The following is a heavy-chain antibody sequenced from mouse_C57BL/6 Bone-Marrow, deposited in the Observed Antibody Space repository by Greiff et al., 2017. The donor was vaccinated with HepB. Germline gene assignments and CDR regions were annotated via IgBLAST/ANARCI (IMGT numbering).Heavy chain of an antibody. CDR2: ISYDGSN. CDR3: ARERYYYGSMDY. V-gene: IGHV3-6*01. D-gene: IGHD1-1*01. J-gene: IGHJ4*01. Sequence: EVKLLESGPGLVKPSQSLSLTCSVTGYSITSGYYWNWIRQFPGNKLEWMGYISYDGSNNYNPSLKNRISITRDTSKNQFFLKLNSVTTEDTATYYCARERYYYGSMDYWGQGTSVTVSS. CDR1: GYSITSGYY.